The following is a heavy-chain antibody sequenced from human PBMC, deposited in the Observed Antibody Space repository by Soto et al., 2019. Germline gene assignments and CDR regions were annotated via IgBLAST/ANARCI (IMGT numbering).Heavy chain of an antibody. D-gene: IGHD5-12*01. CDR3: ARGPVGRYSGYDSTLLNLFDP. V-gene: IGHV4-39*01. CDR2: IYYSGST. Sequence: PSETLSLTCNVSGGSISSSSYYWGWIRQPPGKGLEWIGSIYYSGSTYYNPSLKSRVTISVDTSKNQFSLKLSSVTAADTAVYYCARGPVGRYSGYDSTLLNLFDPWGQGTRVTVSS. CDR1: GGSISSSSYY. J-gene: IGHJ5*02.